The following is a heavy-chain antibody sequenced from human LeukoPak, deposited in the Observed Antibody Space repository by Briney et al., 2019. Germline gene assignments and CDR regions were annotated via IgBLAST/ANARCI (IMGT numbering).Heavy chain of an antibody. D-gene: IGHD3-10*01. V-gene: IGHV4-34*01. CDR2: INHSGST. CDR3: ARRSYNSPLRY. Sequence: SETLSLTCAVYGGSFSGYYWSWIRQPPGKGLEWIGEINHSGSTNYNPSLKSRVTISVDTSKNQFSLKLSSVTAADTAVYYCARRSYNSPLRYWGQGTLVTVSS. CDR1: GGSFSGYY. J-gene: IGHJ4*02.